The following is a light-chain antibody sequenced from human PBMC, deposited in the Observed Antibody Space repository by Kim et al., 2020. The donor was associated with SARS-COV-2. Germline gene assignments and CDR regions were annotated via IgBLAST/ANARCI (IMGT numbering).Light chain of an antibody. J-gene: IGLJ3*02. Sequence: NFMLTQPHSVSESPGKTVTISCTRSSGSIDDNYVQWYQQRPGSAPTTVIYEDNQRPSGVPDRFSGSIDSSSNSASLTISGLKTEDEADYYCQSYDSSNAWVFGGGTQLTVL. CDR1: SGSIDDNY. CDR2: EDN. V-gene: IGLV6-57*04. CDR3: QSYDSSNAWV.